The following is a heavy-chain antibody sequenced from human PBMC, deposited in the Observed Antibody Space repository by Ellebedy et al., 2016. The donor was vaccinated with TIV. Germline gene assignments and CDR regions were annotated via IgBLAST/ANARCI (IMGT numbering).Heavy chain of an antibody. V-gene: IGHV4-38-2*02. CDR2: IFHSGST. D-gene: IGHD3-9*01. CDR3: ARVLRGWYFES. CDR1: GYSISRGYY. Sequence: MPSETLSLTCTVSGYSISRGYYWGWIRPPPGKGLEWIGNIFHSGSTDYNPSLKSRVTMSVDTSKNQFSLKLTSVTAADTAVYYCARVLRGWYFESWGLGTLVTVSS. J-gene: IGHJ4*02.